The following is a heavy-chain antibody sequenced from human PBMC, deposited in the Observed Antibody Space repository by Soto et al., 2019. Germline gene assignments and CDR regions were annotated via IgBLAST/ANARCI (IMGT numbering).Heavy chain of an antibody. Sequence: GGSLRLSSAASGFTFSSYAMHWVRQAPGKGLEWVAVISYDGSNKYYADSAKGRFTISRDNSKNTLYLQMNSLRAEDTAVYYCASDPDAFDIWGQGTMVTVSS. V-gene: IGHV3-30-3*01. CDR2: ISYDGSNK. D-gene: IGHD3-10*01. CDR3: ASDPDAFDI. J-gene: IGHJ3*02. CDR1: GFTFSSYA.